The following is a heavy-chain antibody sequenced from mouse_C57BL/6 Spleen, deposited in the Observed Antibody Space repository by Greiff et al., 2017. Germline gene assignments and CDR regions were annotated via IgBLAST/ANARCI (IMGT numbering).Heavy chain of an antibody. D-gene: IGHD1-1*01. CDR3: TLYYGSSWFAY. CDR1: GYTFTSYW. J-gene: IGHJ3*01. CDR2: IYPGNSDT. Sequence: VQLQQSGTVLARPGASVKMSCKTSGYTFTSYWMHWVKQRSGQGLEWIGAIYPGNSDTSYNQKFKGKAKLTAVTSASTAYMELSSLTNEDSAVYYCTLYYGSSWFAYWGQGTLVTVSA. V-gene: IGHV1-5*01.